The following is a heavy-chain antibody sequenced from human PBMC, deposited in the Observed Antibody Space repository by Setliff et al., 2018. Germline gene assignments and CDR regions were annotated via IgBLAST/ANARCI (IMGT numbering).Heavy chain of an antibody. D-gene: IGHD2-21*01. V-gene: IGHV1-3*01. CDR2: INAANGNT. CDR1: GYTFSSYG. J-gene: IGHJ4*02. CDR3: ASADVVVAP. Sequence: GASVKVSCKASGYTFSSYGVHWVRQAPGQRLEWKGWINAANGNTKYSQKFQGRVTITRDTSASTVYMELSSLRYEDTAVFYCASADVVVAPWGQGTLVTVSS.